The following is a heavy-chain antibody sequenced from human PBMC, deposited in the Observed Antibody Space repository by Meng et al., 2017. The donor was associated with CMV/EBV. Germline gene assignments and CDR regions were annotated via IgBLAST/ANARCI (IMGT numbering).Heavy chain of an antibody. Sequence: FSCKASGYTFTSYGISWVRQAPGQGLEWMGWISAYNGNTNYAQKLQGRVTMTTDTSTSTAYMELRSLRSDDTAVYYCAREGLARHCSSTSCPRDYYYGMDVWGQGTTVTVSS. CDR3: AREGLARHCSSTSCPRDYYYGMDV. CDR2: ISAYNGNT. CDR1: GYTFTSYG. J-gene: IGHJ6*02. D-gene: IGHD2-2*01. V-gene: IGHV1-18*01.